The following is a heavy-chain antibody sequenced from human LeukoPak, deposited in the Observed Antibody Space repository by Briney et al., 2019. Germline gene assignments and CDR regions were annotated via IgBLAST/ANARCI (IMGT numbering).Heavy chain of an antibody. CDR1: GFTFSSYA. Sequence: GGSLRLSCAASGFTFSSYAMSWVRQAPGKGLEWVSAISGSGGSTYYADSVKGRFTISRDNSMNTLYLQMSSLRAEDTAVYYCARGLGDWGSGWYFDPWGRGTLVTVSS. V-gene: IGHV3-23*01. J-gene: IGHJ2*01. D-gene: IGHD2-21*02. CDR3: ARGLGDWGSGWYFDP. CDR2: ISGSGGST.